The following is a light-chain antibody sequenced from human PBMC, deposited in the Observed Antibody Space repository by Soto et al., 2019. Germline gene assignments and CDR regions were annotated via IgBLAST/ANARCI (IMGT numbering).Light chain of an antibody. CDR1: QSINTY. Sequence: EIVLTQSPATLSLSPGERATLSCRASQSINTYFAWYQQKPGQSPRLLIYDASERVTGIPARFSGGGSGTDFTLTISSLEPEDCGVYYCQQRSYWGTFGQGTRLEIK. V-gene: IGKV3-11*01. J-gene: IGKJ5*01. CDR2: DAS. CDR3: QQRSYWGT.